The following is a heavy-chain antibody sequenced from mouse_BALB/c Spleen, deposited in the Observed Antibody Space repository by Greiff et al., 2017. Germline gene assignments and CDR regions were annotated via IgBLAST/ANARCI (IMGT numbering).Heavy chain of an antibody. CDR2: ISYSGST. V-gene: IGHV3-2*02. CDR1: GYSITSDYA. J-gene: IGHJ4*01. Sequence: EVKLQESGPGLVKPSQSLSLTCTVTGYSITSDYAWNWIRQFPGNKLEWMGYISYSGSTSYNPSLKSRISITRDTSKNQFFLQLNSVTTEDTATYYCARRESGYYYAMDYWGQGTSVTVSS. CDR3: ARRESGYYYAMDY.